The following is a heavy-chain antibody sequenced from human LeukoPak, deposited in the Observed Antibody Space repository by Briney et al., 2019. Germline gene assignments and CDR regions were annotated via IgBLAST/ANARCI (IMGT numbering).Heavy chain of an antibody. CDR1: GFTFSDYY. Sequence: GGSLRLSCAASGFTFSDYYMSWIRQAPGKGLEWVSYISSSGSTIYYADSVKGRFTISRDNAKNSLYLQMNSLRAEDTAVYYCAKSKYYYDSSGYSHYFDYWGQGTLVTVSS. CDR3: AKSKYYYDSSGYSHYFDY. D-gene: IGHD3-22*01. CDR2: ISSSGSTI. V-gene: IGHV3-11*04. J-gene: IGHJ4*02.